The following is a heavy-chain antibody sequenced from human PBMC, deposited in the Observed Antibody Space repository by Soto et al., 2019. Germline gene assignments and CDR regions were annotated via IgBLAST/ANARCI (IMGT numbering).Heavy chain of an antibody. J-gene: IGHJ6*02. D-gene: IGHD4-4*01. V-gene: IGHV4-39*01. CDR2: IYYSGRT. CDR1: GGSISSSSYY. CDR3: ASGPFTVTTGPYYGMDV. Sequence: QLQLQESGPGLVKPSETLSLTCTVSGGSISSSSYYWGWIRQPPGKGLEWIGSIYYSGRTYYNPSLKSRVTISVDTSKNQFSLKLSSVTAADTAVYYCASGPFTVTTGPYYGMDVWGQGTTVTVSS.